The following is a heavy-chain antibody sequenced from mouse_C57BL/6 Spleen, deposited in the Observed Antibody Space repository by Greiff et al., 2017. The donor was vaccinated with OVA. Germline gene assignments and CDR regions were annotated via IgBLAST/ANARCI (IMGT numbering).Heavy chain of an antibody. CDR1: GYTFTDYY. Sequence: VMLVESGAELVRPGASVKLSCKASGYTFTDYYINWVKQRPGQGLEWIARIYPGSGNTYYNEKFKGKATLTAEKSSSTAYMQLSSLTSEDSAVYFCARGGVYDGYFPFDYWGQGTTLTVSS. J-gene: IGHJ2*01. CDR2: IYPGSGNT. D-gene: IGHD2-3*01. V-gene: IGHV1-76*01. CDR3: ARGGVYDGYFPFDY.